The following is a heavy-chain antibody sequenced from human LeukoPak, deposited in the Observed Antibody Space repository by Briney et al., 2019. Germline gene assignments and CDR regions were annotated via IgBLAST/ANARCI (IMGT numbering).Heavy chain of an antibody. CDR3: ARSTLTKAFDP. J-gene: IGHJ5*02. CDR1: GYTFANYG. D-gene: IGHD1-1*01. CDR2: ISTYNGNT. V-gene: IGHV1-18*01. Sequence: ASVKVSCKASGYTFANYGINWMRQAPGQGLEWMGWISTYNGNTKYAWELQGRVIMTTDTSTNTAYMELRGLKSDDTAVYYCARSTLTKAFDPWGQGTLVTVSS.